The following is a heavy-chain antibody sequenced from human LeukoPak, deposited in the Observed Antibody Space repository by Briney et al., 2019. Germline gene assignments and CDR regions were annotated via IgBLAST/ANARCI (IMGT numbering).Heavy chain of an antibody. CDR3: ARERVVGATTSCDY. CDR1: GGTFSSYA. Sequence: SVKVSCKASGGTFSSYAISWVRQAPGQGLEWMGRIIPIFGTADYAQKFQGRVTVTTDESTSTAYMELSSLRSEDTAVYYCARERVVGATTSCDYWGQGTLVTVSS. D-gene: IGHD1-26*01. V-gene: IGHV1-69*05. CDR2: IIPIFGTA. J-gene: IGHJ4*02.